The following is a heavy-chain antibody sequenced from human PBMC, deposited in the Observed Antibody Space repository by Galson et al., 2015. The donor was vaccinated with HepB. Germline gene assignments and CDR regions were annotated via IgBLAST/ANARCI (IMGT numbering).Heavy chain of an antibody. CDR3: AKDGLIFGVVIYYYYMDV. V-gene: IGHV3-30*18. CDR2: ISYDGSNK. Sequence: SLRLSCAASGFTFSSYGMHWVRQAPGKGLEWVAVISYDGSNKYYADSVKGRFTISRDNSKNTLYLQMNSLRAEDTAVYYCAKDGLIFGVVIYYYYMDVWGKGTTVTVSS. J-gene: IGHJ6*03. CDR1: GFTFSSYG. D-gene: IGHD3-3*01.